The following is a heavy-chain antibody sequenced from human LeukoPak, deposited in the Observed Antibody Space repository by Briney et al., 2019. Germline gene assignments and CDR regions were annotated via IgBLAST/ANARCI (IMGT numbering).Heavy chain of an antibody. J-gene: IGHJ4*02. D-gene: IGHD5-24*01. V-gene: IGHV4-39*07. CDR2: IFYSGST. CDR3: ARDGYNPIDY. CDR1: GGSISSSRYY. Sequence: SETLSLTCTVSGGSISSSRYYWGWIRQPPGKGLEWIGTIFYSGSTYYNPSLKSRVTISTDTSKNQFSLKLSSVTAADTAVYYCARDGYNPIDYWGQGTLVTVSS.